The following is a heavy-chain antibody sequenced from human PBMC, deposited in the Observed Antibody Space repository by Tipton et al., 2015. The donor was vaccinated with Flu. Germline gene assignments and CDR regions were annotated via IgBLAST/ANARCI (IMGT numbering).Heavy chain of an antibody. CDR2: IYNSGST. CDR3: ARLEPVNTLIQLWKDAFDI. CDR1: GYSISSGYY. J-gene: IGHJ3*02. V-gene: IGHV4-38-2*02. Sequence: TLSLTCTVSGYSISSGYYWGWSRQPPGKGLEWIGSIYNSGSTYYNPSIRSGVTITVDTSKNQFSLKMSSVPAAATAVYYCARLEPVNTLIQLWKDAFDIWAQGTMVTVSS. D-gene: IGHD5-18*01.